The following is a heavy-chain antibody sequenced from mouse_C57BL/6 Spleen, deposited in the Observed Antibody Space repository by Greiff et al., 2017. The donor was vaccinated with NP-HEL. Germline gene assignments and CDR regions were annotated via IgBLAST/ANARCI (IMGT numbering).Heavy chain of an antibody. Sequence: QVQLKQSGAELAKPGASVKLSCKASGYTFTSYWMHWVKQRPGQGLEWIGYINPSSGYTKYNQTFKDKATLTADKSSSTAYMQLSSLTYEYSAVYYCARGYDYDVWAMDYWGQGTSVTVSS. CDR2: INPSSGYT. CDR1: GYTFTSYW. V-gene: IGHV1-7*01. D-gene: IGHD2-4*01. CDR3: ARGYDYDVWAMDY. J-gene: IGHJ4*01.